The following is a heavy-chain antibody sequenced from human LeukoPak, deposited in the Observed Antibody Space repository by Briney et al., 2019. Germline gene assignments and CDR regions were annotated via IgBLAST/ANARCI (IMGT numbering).Heavy chain of an antibody. CDR3: ARQQIYVDTGLVDYFDY. J-gene: IGHJ4*02. D-gene: IGHD5-18*01. V-gene: IGHV4-59*01. CDR1: DGSLSSDY. Sequence: SETLSLTCTVSDGSLSSDYWTWIRQPPGKGLEWIGYIDYSGRTNYNPSLKSRVTISVDTSKNQFSLKVSSVTAADTAVYYCARQQIYVDTGLVDYFDYWGQGILVTVSS. CDR2: IDYSGRT.